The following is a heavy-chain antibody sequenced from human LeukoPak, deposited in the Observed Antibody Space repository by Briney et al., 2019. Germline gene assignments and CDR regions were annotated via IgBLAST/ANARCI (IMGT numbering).Heavy chain of an antibody. V-gene: IGHV3-23*01. Sequence: PSGSLRLSCAASGFTISSYGMSWVRHAPGKGLEWVSPICGSGSRTYSADSVKGRFTISRDNSKNTLYLQMNSLRADDTAVYYCAKDRVLYYVYYYYYMDVWGKGTTVTISS. D-gene: IGHD3-22*01. CDR3: AKDRVLYYVYYYYYMDV. CDR1: GFTISSYG. J-gene: IGHJ6*03. CDR2: ICGSGSRT.